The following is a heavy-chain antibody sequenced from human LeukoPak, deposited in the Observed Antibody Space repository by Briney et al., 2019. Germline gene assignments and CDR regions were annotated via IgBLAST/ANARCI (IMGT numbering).Heavy chain of an antibody. V-gene: IGHV1-18*01. J-gene: IGHJ6*02. Sequence: GASVKVSCKASGYTFTSYGITWVRQAPGQGLEWMGWISAYDGNTNYAQKLQGRVTMTTDTSTSTAYMELRSLRSDDTAVYYCARDLEGIAVAGPYGMDVWGQGTTVTVSS. CDR2: ISAYDGNT. CDR1: GYTFTSYG. CDR3: ARDLEGIAVAGPYGMDV. D-gene: IGHD6-19*01.